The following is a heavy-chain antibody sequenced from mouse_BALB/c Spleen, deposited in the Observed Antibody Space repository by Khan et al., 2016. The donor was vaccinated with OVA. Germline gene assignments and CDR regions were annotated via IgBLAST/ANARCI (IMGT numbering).Heavy chain of an antibody. CDR3: TREIYGSNYGWFAY. J-gene: IGHJ3*01. D-gene: IGHD1-1*01. CDR1: GFTFNIYD. CDR2: IRSGYST. Sequence: EVKLVESGGGLVKPGGSLKLSCAASGFTFNIYDMSWVRQSPEKRLEWVASIRSGYSTYYTDRVKGRFTISRDNARNILYIKMSSLRSEDTAMYYCTREIYGSNYGWFAYWGLGTLVTVSA. V-gene: IGHV5-6-5*01.